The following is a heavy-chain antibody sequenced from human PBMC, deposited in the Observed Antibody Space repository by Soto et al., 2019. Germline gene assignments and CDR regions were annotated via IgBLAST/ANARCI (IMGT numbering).Heavy chain of an antibody. J-gene: IGHJ4*02. D-gene: IGHD3-3*01. V-gene: IGHV2-5*02. Sequence: QITLNESGPTVVRPTETLTLTCRFSGFSLTTSGVGVGWIRQSPGKAPEWLALIYWAGDTRYSASLTSRLTLIKNTSKNPVVLTVSDLDPTDTATYYCAHRVLRTVFGLVTTTAIYFDFWGQGTPVAVSS. CDR1: GFSLTTSGVG. CDR2: IYWAGDT. CDR3: AHRVLRTVFGLVTTTAIYFDF.